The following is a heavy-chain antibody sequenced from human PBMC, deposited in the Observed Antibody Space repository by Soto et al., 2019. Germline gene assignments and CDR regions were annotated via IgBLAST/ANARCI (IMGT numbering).Heavy chain of an antibody. CDR2: IFSNDEK. V-gene: IGHV2-26*01. J-gene: IGHJ2*01. CDR1: RSSLSNARMA. D-gene: IGHD6-13*01. CDR3: TRPFRWYSSSWSYYWYFDL. Sequence: SGPTLVNPTETLTLTCTVSRSSLSNARMAVSWIRQPTGKALEWLAHIFSNDEKSYSKSPKSRLXISKDTSKSQVVLTMTNRGRVDTATYYCTRPFRWYSSSWSYYWYFDLWGRGTLVTVPQ.